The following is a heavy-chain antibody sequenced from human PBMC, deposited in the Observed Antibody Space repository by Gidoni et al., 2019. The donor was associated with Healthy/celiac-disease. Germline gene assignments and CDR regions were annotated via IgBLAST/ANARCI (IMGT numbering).Heavy chain of an antibody. D-gene: IGHD6-13*01. V-gene: IGHV1-69*06. CDR2: IIPIFGTA. CDR1: GGTFSSYA. Sequence: QVQLVQSGAEVQKPGSSVKVSSKASGGTFSSYAISWVRQAPGQGLEWMGGIIPIFGTANYAQKFQGRVTITADKSTSTAYMELSSLRSEDTAVYYCAREGIAAGYFDYWGQGTLVTVSS. CDR3: AREGIAAGYFDY. J-gene: IGHJ4*02.